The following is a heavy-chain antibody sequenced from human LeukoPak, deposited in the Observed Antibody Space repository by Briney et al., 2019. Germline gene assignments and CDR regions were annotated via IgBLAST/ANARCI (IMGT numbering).Heavy chain of an antibody. J-gene: IGHJ4*02. D-gene: IGHD6-13*01. V-gene: IGHV3-9*03. Sequence: GRSLRLSCAASGFTFDDYAMHWVRQAPGRGLEWVSGISWNSGSIGYADSVKGRLTISRDNAKNSLYLQMNSLRAEDMALYYCAKSSGYSRSWALDYWGQGTLVTVSS. CDR2: ISWNSGSI. CDR1: GFTFDDYA. CDR3: AKSSGYSRSWALDY.